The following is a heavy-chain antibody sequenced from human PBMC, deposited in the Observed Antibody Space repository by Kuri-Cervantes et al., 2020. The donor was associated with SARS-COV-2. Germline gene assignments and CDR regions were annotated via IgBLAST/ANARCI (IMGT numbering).Heavy chain of an antibody. CDR3: ARGVKNYYDSSGPPGWFDP. CDR2: ISAYNGNT. V-gene: IGHV1-18*01. J-gene: IGHJ5*02. CDR1: GYTFTSYG. Sequence: ASVKVSCKASGYTFTSYGISWVRQAPGQGLEWMGWISAYNGNTNYAQKLQGRVTMTTDTSTSTAYMELRSLRSDDTAVYYCARGVKNYYDSSGPPGWFDPWGQGTLVTVSS. D-gene: IGHD3-22*01.